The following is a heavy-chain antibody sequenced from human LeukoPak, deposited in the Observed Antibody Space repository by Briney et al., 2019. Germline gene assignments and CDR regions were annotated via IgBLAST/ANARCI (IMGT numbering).Heavy chain of an antibody. V-gene: IGHV5-51*01. Sequence: GESPKISCKTSGYTFTSYWIAWVRQMPGKGLEWMGIIYPRDSDTRYSPSFRGQVTISADKSISTAYLQWNSLEASDTAMYYCAKLSEVAPFENWGQGTLVTV. CDR2: IYPRDSDT. CDR1: GYTFTSYW. D-gene: IGHD2-15*01. J-gene: IGHJ4*02. CDR3: AKLSEVAPFEN.